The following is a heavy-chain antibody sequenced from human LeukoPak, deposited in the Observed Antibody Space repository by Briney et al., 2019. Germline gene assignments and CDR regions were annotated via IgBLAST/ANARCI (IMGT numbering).Heavy chain of an antibody. J-gene: IGHJ5*02. D-gene: IGHD3-22*01. CDR2: IYHSGST. V-gene: IGHV4-38-2*02. Sequence: SETLSLTCTVSGYSISSGYYWGWIRQPPWKGLEWIGNIYHSGSTFYNPSLKSRVTISVDTSKNQFSLKLSSVTAADTAVYYCARNYYDSSGYSRIDPWGQGTLVTVSS. CDR1: GYSISSGYY. CDR3: ARNYYDSSGYSRIDP.